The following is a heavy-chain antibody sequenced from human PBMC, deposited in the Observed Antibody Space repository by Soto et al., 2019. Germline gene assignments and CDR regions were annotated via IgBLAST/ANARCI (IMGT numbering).Heavy chain of an antibody. CDR2: IWYDGSNK. CDR1: GFTFSSYG. Sequence: GGSLRLSCAASGFTFSSYGMHWVRQAPGKGLEWVAVIWYDGSNKYYADSVKGRFTISRDNSKNTLYLQMNSLRAEDTAVYYCARGYYGDYVRHFDYWGQGTLVTVSS. D-gene: IGHD4-17*01. CDR3: ARGYYGDYVRHFDY. J-gene: IGHJ4*02. V-gene: IGHV3-33*01.